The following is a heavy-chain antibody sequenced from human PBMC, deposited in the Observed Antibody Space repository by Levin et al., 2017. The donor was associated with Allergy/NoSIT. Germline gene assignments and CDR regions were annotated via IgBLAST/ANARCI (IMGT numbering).Heavy chain of an antibody. D-gene: IGHD4-11*01. Sequence: SQTLSLTCAVYGGSFRGSYWSWLRQPPGKGLEWIGEINHSGSTNYNPSLKSRVTISVDTSKNQFSLKLSSVTAADTAVYYCARGLKRSKGYFQHWGQGTLVTVSS. CDR2: INHSGST. J-gene: IGHJ1*01. CDR1: GGSFRGSY. V-gene: IGHV4-34*01. CDR3: ARGLKRSKGYFQH.